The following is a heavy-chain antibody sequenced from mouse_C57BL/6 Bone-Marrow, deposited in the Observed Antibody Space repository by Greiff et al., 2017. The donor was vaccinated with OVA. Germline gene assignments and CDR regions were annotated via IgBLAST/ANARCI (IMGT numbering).Heavy chain of an antibody. Sequence: QVHVKQSGAELVKPGASVKLSCKASGYTFTSYWMQWVKQRPGQGLEWIGEIDPSDSYTNYNQKFKGKATLTVDTSSSTAYMQLSSLTSEDSAVYYSARGTVVAPFDYWGQGTTLTVSS. CDR2: IDPSDSYT. CDR3: ARGTVVAPFDY. D-gene: IGHD1-1*01. V-gene: IGHV1-50*01. J-gene: IGHJ2*01. CDR1: GYTFTSYW.